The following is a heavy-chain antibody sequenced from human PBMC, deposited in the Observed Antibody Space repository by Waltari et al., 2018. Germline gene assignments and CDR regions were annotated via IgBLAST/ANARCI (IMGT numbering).Heavy chain of an antibody. CDR1: GFTFGDYA. CDR3: TRXRWYSSTWYFDX. V-gene: IGHV3-49*03. CDR2: XRSKTXGGTA. D-gene: IGHD2-2*01. Sequence: EVXLVESGXDLVQPGRSXRLSCTANGFTFGDYALRWFRQAPGXGLXWVGFXRSKTXGGTAXYAASVKGRFXISRDDSKSIAYLQMNSXKTEDTAVXYXTRXRWYSSTWYFDXWGQGTLVTVSS. J-gene: IGHJ4*02.